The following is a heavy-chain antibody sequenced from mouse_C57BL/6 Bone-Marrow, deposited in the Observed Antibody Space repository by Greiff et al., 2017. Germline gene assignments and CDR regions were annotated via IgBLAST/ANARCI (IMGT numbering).Heavy chain of an antibody. J-gene: IGHJ4*01. D-gene: IGHD1-1*01. CDR2: IYPGDGDT. CDR1: GFAFSSSW. V-gene: IGHV1-82*01. CDR3: ATVVADYYAMDY. Sequence: VKVVESGPELVKPGASVKISCKASGFAFSSSWMNWVKQRPGKGLEWIGRIYPGDGDTNYNGKFKGKATLTADKSSSTAYMQLSSLTSEDSAVYFCATVVADYYAMDYWGQGTSVTVSS.